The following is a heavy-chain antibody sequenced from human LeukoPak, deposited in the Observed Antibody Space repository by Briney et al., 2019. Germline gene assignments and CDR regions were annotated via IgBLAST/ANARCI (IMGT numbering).Heavy chain of an antibody. CDR3: AKGATRATRHFDL. D-gene: IGHD1-26*01. CDR1: GFTFSSYA. J-gene: IGHJ2*01. V-gene: IGHV3-23*01. CDR2: IAGSGSPI. Sequence: PGGSLRLSCAASGFTFSSYAMSWVRQAPGKGLAWVSIIAGSGSPIFYADSVEGRFTISRDNSKNTAYLQMNSLRAEDTAVYFCAKGATRATRHFDLWGRGTLVTVSS.